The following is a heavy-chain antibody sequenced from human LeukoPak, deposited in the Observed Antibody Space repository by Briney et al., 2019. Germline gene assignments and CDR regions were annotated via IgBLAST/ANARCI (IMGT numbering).Heavy chain of an antibody. CDR2: IHHSGNS. V-gene: IGHV4-59*02. CDR3: TRGHWVLQS. Sequence: KRSETLSLTCTVPGASVTDYYWSWIRQSPGKGLEWISYIHHSGNSDYNPSLRSRVTTSLDTSKNQFSLNLISVTAADTAVYYCTRGHWVLQSWSQGTLVTVSS. CDR1: GASVTDYY. D-gene: IGHD7-27*01. J-gene: IGHJ5*02.